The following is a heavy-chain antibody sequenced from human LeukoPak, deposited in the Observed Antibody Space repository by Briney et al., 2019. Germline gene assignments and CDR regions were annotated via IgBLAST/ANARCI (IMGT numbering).Heavy chain of an antibody. CDR2: TNPNSGGT. CDR1: RYTFPGYY. D-gene: IGHD6-6*01. V-gene: IGHV1-2*02. J-gene: IGHJ4*02. CDR3: AIDQVALAALPFDY. Sequence: ASVNASYLASRYTFPGYYILWVRPPPPQGRAGMGCTNPNSGGTTYAQTFQGRVTLSGHTSISTAYMDLTYLRSDDTAVNYCAIDQVALAALPFDYWGQGTLVTVSS.